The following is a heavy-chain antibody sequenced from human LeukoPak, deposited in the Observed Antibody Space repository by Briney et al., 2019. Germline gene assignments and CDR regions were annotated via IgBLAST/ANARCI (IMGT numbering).Heavy chain of an antibody. J-gene: IGHJ3*02. D-gene: IGHD3-22*01. CDR1: GGTFSSYA. CDR3: ARGLMIVGEKDAFDI. V-gene: IGHV1-69*04. Sequence: SVKVSCKASGGTFSSYAISWVRQAPGQGLEWMGRIIPIFGIANYAQKFQVRVTITADKSTSTAYMELSSLRSEDTAVYYCARGLMIVGEKDAFDIWGQGTMVTVSS. CDR2: IIPIFGIA.